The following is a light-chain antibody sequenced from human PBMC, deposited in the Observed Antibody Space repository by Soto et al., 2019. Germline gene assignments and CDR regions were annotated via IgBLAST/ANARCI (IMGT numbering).Light chain of an antibody. J-gene: IGLJ1*01. CDR2: EVS. CDR1: SSDVGSYNR. Sequence: LTQPPSVSGSPGQSVTISCAGTSSDVGSYNRVSWYQQPPDTAPKLMIYEVSNRPSGVPDRFSGSKSGNTASLTISGLQAEDEADYYCSSYTSSGTYVFGTGTKVTV. CDR3: SSYTSSGTYV. V-gene: IGLV2-18*02.